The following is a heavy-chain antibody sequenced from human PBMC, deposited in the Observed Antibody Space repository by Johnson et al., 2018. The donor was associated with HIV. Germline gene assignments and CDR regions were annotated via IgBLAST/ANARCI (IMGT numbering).Heavy chain of an antibody. D-gene: IGHD2-15*01. V-gene: IGHV3-11*04. CDR3: ARVRLEEDIFEAFDM. CDR2: ISSSGRNI. J-gene: IGHJ3*02. CDR1: GFKFSDYY. Sequence: QVQLVESGGGLVKPGRSLRLSCAASGFKFSDYYMSSIRQAPGKGLEWISYISSSGRNIFYPESLEGRFTISRDNAKNSLYLQMNSLRVDDTAVYYCARVRLEEDIFEAFDMWGLGTMVTVSS.